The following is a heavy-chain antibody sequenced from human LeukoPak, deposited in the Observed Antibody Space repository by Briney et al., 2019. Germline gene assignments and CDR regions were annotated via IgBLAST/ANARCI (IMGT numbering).Heavy chain of an antibody. J-gene: IGHJ4*02. Sequence: GGSLRLSCAASGFTFSSYSMNWVRQAPGKGLEWVSGISGSGDNTYYADSVKGRFTISRDNSKNTLYVQVNSLGTEDTAAYYCAKGSYYDSSSSFYFDYWGQGTLVTVSS. CDR1: GFTFSSYS. D-gene: IGHD3-22*01. V-gene: IGHV3-23*01. CDR3: AKGSYYDSSSSFYFDY. CDR2: ISGSGDNT.